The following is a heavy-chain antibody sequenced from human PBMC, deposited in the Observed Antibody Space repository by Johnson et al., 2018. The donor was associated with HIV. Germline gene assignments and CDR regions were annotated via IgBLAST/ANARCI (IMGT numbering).Heavy chain of an antibody. CDR3: AKGYSSSWYQDAFDI. V-gene: IGHV3-7*01. CDR2: INVDGREK. J-gene: IGHJ3*02. Sequence: VQLVESGGGLVQPGGSLRLSCTASGFTFSDFRMSWVRQAPGRGLEWVANINVDGREKYYVDSVEGRFTISRDNAKNSLFLQMNSLRAGDTAVYYCAKGYSSSWYQDAFDIWGQGTMVTVSS. CDR1: GFTFSDFR. D-gene: IGHD6-13*01.